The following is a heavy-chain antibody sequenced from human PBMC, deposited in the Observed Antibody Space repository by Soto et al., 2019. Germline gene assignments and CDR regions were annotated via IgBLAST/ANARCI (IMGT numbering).Heavy chain of an antibody. D-gene: IGHD1-26*01. V-gene: IGHV3-7*04. CDR3: ARGWGLDP. J-gene: IGHJ5*02. CDR2: IKQDGSVK. Sequence: GGSLRLSCAVSGFTSSDYWMSWVRQGPGKGLEWVANIKQDGSVKYYVDSVKGRFTISRDNPKNSLFLQMNSLRAEDTAVYYCARGWGLDPWGQGTLVTVAS. CDR1: GFTSSDYW.